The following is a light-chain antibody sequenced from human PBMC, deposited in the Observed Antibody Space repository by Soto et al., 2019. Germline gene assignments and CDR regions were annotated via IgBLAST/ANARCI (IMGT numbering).Light chain of an antibody. Sequence: QPVLTQPPSASGTPGQRVTISCSGGSSNIGKNYVYWYQEFPGTAPRLLIYRNNRRPSEVPDRFSASNSGTSASLAISGLRSDDEADYFCAAWDGTLSGPWVFGGGTKLTVL. CDR1: SSNIGKNY. CDR3: AAWDGTLSGPWV. J-gene: IGLJ3*02. V-gene: IGLV1-47*01. CDR2: RNN.